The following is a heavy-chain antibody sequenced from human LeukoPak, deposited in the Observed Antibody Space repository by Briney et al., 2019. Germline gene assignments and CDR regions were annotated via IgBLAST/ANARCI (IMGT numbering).Heavy chain of an antibody. CDR2: INVYNGHT. D-gene: IGHD3-10*01. CDR3: ARDQGITMIRGQDY. CDR1: GYTFTSFG. V-gene: IGHV1-18*01. Sequence: ASVKVSCKASGYTFTSFGNSWVRQAPGQGLEWMGWINVYNGHTDYIEKFQGRATMTTDTSTSTAYLELRSLRSDDTAVYYCARDQGITMIRGQDYWGQGTLVTVSS. J-gene: IGHJ4*02.